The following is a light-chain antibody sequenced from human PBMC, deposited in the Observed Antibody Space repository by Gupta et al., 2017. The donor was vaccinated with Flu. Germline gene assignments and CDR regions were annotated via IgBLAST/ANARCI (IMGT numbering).Light chain of an antibody. V-gene: IGLV3-1*01. Sequence: CSGDILGKRFTSWYQQKPGKSPVLLMYQDKKRPSGIPGRFSGSSSGNTATLTISGTQALDEADYYCQAWDSSIVLFGGGTKLTVL. J-gene: IGLJ2*01. CDR2: QDK. CDR1: ILGKRF. CDR3: QAWDSSIVL.